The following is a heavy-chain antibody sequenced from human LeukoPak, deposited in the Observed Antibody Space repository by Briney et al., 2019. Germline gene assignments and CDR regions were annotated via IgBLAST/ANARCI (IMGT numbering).Heavy chain of an antibody. CDR2: IYSGGIT. CDR3: ARGSVAGVQFDY. Sequence: PGGSLRLSCAASGFSVSSNYMSWVRQAPGKGLEWVSVIYSGGITYYADSVKGRFTISRDNSKNTLYLQMNSLRAEDTAVYYCARGSVAGVQFDYWGQGTLVTVSS. D-gene: IGHD6-19*01. CDR1: GFSVSSNY. V-gene: IGHV3-53*01. J-gene: IGHJ4*02.